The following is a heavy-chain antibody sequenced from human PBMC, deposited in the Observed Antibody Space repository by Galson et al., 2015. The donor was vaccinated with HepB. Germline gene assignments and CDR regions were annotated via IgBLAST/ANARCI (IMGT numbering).Heavy chain of an antibody. CDR2: INSDGSST. Sequence: SLRLSCAASGFSFSRSDMSWVRQPPGRGLVWVSRINSDGSSTSYADSVKGRFTISRDNAKNTLYLQMNSLRAEDTAVYYCARGGGGAKRFWGQGTLVTVSS. V-gene: IGHV3-74*01. J-gene: IGHJ4*02. D-gene: IGHD1-26*01. CDR1: GFSFSRSD. CDR3: ARGGGGAKRF.